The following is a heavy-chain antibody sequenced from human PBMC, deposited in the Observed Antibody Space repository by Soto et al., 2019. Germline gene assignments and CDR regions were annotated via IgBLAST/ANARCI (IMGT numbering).Heavy chain of an antibody. V-gene: IGHV4-30-2*01. CDR3: ARLGGYYQSLDT. J-gene: IGHJ5*02. D-gene: IGHD3-22*01. CDR1: GGSISSGGYS. CDR2: IYHSGST. Sequence: SETLSLTCAVSGGSISSGGYSWSWIRQPPGKGLEWIGYIYHSGSTYYSPSLKSRVTISVDRSKNQFSLNLSSVTAADTAVYYCARLGGYYQSLDTWGQGTLVTVSS.